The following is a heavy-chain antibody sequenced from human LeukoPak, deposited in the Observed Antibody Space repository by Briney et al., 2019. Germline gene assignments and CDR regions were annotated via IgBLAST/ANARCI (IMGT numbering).Heavy chain of an antibody. J-gene: IGHJ4*02. CDR2: IYYSGST. V-gene: IGHV4-59*08. Sequence: SETLSLTCTVAGGSISSYYWSWIRQPPGKGLEGSGYIYYSGSTNYNPSLKSRVTISLDTSKNQLSLRLSSVTAADTAVYYCARSGSYHLPGAYWGQGTLVTVSS. CDR3: ARSGSYHLPGAY. CDR1: GGSISSYY. D-gene: IGHD1-26*01.